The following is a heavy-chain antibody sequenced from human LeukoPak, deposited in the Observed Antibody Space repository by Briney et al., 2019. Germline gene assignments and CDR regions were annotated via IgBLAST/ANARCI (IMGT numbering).Heavy chain of an antibody. CDR2: ISSSSGTI. CDR1: GFTFSDYY. D-gene: IGHD1-1*01. CDR3: ARDRATTYFDY. J-gene: IGHJ4*02. Sequence: SGGSLRLSCAASGFTFSDYYMSWIRQAPGKGLEWVSYISSSSGTIHYADSVKGRLTISRDNSKNTMYLQMNSLRAEDTAVYYCARDRATTYFDYWGQGTLVTVSS. V-gene: IGHV3-11*04.